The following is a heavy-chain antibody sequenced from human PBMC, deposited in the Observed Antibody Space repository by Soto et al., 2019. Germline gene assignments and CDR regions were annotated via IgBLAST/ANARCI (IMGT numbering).Heavy chain of an antibody. CDR1: GFTFKDCA. Sequence: LRLTCSTSGFTFKDCAISWVRQAPGKGLEWVSGISGSGGATYYTDSVEGRFTISKDFSKNTVSLQMTGLRVDDTAVYYCAIFLTAFYRCYFFSWGQGALVAVAS. CDR2: ISGSGGAT. J-gene: IGHJ4*02. D-gene: IGHD2-21*01. CDR3: AIFLTAFYRCYFFS. V-gene: IGHV3-23*01.